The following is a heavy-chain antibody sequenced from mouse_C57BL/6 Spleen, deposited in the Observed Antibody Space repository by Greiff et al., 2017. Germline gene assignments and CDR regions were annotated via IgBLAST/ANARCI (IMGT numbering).Heavy chain of an antibody. CDR2: IDPSDSYT. CDR3: ARGRFITTVVADFDY. Sequence: QVQLQQPGAELVMPGASVKLSCKASGYTFTSYWMHWVKQRPGQGLEWIGEIDPSDSYTNYNQKFKGKSTLTVDKSSSTAYMQLSSLTSEDSAVYYCARGRFITTVVADFDYWGQGTTLTVSS. CDR1: GYTFTSYW. J-gene: IGHJ2*01. D-gene: IGHD1-1*01. V-gene: IGHV1-69*01.